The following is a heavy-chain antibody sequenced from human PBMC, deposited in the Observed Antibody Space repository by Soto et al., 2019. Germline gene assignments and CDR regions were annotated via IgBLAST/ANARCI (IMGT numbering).Heavy chain of an antibody. Sequence: QVQLVQSGAEVRKPGASVKVSCKASGSTFTTYDINWLRQARGQGLQWMGWMNPDSGTTGYAQTFQGRVTLTRDTSMNTAYMELSRLTYEDTAVYYCTRNRRETGDFDFWGQGTLVTVSS. CDR3: TRNRRETGDFDF. CDR2: MNPDSGTT. J-gene: IGHJ4*02. CDR1: GSTFTTYD. D-gene: IGHD7-27*01. V-gene: IGHV1-8*01.